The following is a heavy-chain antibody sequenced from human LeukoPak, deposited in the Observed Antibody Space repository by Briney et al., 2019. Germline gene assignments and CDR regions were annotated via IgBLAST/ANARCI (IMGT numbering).Heavy chain of an antibody. J-gene: IGHJ4*02. D-gene: IGHD5-24*01. Sequence: SVKVSCKASGGTFSSYAISWVRQAPGQGLEWMERIIPILGIANYAQKFQGRVTITADKSTSTAYMELSSLRSEDTAVYYCARAPMATIHRYYFDYWGQGTLVTVSS. V-gene: IGHV1-69*04. CDR1: GGTFSSYA. CDR3: ARAPMATIHRYYFDY. CDR2: IIPILGIA.